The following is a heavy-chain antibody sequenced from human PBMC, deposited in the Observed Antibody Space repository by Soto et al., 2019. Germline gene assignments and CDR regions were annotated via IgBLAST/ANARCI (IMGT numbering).Heavy chain of an antibody. J-gene: IGHJ5*02. CDR1: GGSFSGYY. D-gene: IGHD6-6*01. CDR3: ARSWLVRFHRSGP. Sequence: PSETLSLTCAVYGGSFSGYYWSWIRQPPGKGLEWIGEINHSGSTNYNPSLKSRVTISVDTSKNQFSLKLSSVTAADTAVYYCARSWLVRFHRSGPWGQGTLVTVSS. V-gene: IGHV4-34*01. CDR2: INHSGST.